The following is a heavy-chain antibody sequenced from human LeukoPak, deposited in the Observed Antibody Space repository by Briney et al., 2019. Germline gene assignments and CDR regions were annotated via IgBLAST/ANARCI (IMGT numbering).Heavy chain of an antibody. D-gene: IGHD3-22*01. CDR3: ARARKKYYYDSSGYFRWYFDL. V-gene: IGHV1-69*05. CDR2: IIPIFGKA. J-gene: IGHJ2*01. CDR1: GGTFSSYA. Sequence: SVKVSCKASGGTFSSYAISWVRQAPGQGLEWMGGIIPIFGKANYAQKFQGRVTITTDESTRTAYMELSSLRSEDTAVYYCARARKKYYYDSSGYFRWYFDLWGRGTLVTVSS.